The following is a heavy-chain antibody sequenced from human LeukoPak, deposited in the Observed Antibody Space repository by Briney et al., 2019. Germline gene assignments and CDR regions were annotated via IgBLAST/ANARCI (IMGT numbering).Heavy chain of an antibody. D-gene: IGHD6-13*01. Sequence: SQTLSLTCTVSGGSINAGSYYWSWVRQPAGKGLEWIGRIHSSGSTNYNPSLKSRVTMSVDTFRNQFSLKLRSVTAADTAVYFCARGPRKDSSSWYGNYWGRGTLVTVSS. CDR1: GGSINAGSYY. CDR2: IHSSGST. CDR3: ARGPRKDSSSWYGNY. V-gene: IGHV4-61*02. J-gene: IGHJ4*02.